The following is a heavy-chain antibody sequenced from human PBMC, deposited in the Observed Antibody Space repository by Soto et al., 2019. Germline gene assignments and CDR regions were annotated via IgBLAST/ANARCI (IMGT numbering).Heavy chain of an antibody. Sequence: QVPLVESGGGVVQPGRSLRLSCAASGFTFSSYGMHWVRQAPGKGLEWVAVISYDGSNKYYADSVKGRFTISRDNSKNTLYLQMNSLRAEDTAVYYCAKDQGRGYSYGFDYWGQGTLVTVSS. D-gene: IGHD5-18*01. J-gene: IGHJ4*02. CDR1: GFTFSSYG. CDR2: ISYDGSNK. CDR3: AKDQGRGYSYGFDY. V-gene: IGHV3-30*18.